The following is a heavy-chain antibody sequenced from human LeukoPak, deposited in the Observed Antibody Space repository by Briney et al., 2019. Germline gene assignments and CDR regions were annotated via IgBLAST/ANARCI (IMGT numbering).Heavy chain of an antibody. V-gene: IGHV3-21*01. Sequence: GGSLRLSCAASGFTFSSYSMNWVRQAPGKGLEWASFIRSSSSYIYYADSVKGRFTISRDNAKNSLYLQMNSLRAEDTAVYYCARPGIAVAGEFFDYWGQGTLVTVSS. CDR1: GFTFSSYS. CDR3: ARPGIAVAGEFFDY. CDR2: IRSSSSYI. J-gene: IGHJ4*02. D-gene: IGHD6-19*01.